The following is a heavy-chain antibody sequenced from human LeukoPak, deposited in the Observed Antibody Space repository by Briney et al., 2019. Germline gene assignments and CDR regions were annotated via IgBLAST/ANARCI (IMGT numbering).Heavy chain of an antibody. Sequence: SETLSLTCAVYGGSFSGYYWSWFRQPPGKGLEWIGEINHSGSTNYNPSLKSRVTISVDTSKNQFSLKLSSVTAADTAVYYCARGGCSSTSCYAVLDAFDIWGQGTMVTVSS. CDR1: GGSFSGYY. CDR3: ARGGCSSTSCYAVLDAFDI. V-gene: IGHV4-34*01. J-gene: IGHJ3*02. CDR2: INHSGST. D-gene: IGHD2-2*01.